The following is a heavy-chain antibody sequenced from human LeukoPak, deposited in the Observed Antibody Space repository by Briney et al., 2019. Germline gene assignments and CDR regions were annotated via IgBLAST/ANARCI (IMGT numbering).Heavy chain of an antibody. CDR1: GGTFSSYA. V-gene: IGHV1-69*05. Sequence: ASVKVSCKASGGTFSSYAISWVRQAPGQGLEWMGGIIPIFGTANYAQKFQGRVTITTDESTSTAYMELSSLRSEDTAVYYCARDGGPGRSSYYYYYMDVWGKGTTVTVSS. CDR2: IIPIFGTA. D-gene: IGHD3-10*01. CDR3: ARDGGPGRSSYYYYYMDV. J-gene: IGHJ6*03.